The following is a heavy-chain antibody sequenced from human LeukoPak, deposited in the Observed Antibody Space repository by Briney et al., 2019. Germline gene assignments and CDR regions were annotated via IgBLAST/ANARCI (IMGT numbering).Heavy chain of an antibody. D-gene: IGHD6-13*01. Sequence: GASVKLSCKASGYTFTSYAMNWVRKGPGQRPEWMGWFNAGIGNTKYSQKFQGRVNITRDTSASTAYMELSSLRSEDTAVYYCARDRYSGYSSTYFDYWGQGTLVTVSS. CDR3: ARDRYSGYSSTYFDY. V-gene: IGHV1-3*01. CDR1: GYTFTSYA. CDR2: FNAGIGNT. J-gene: IGHJ4*02.